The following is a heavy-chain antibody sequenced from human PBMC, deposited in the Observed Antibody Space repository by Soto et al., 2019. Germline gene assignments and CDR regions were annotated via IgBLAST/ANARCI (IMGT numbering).Heavy chain of an antibody. Sequence: SVRHAQGKGLEWMGGIIPIFGTANYAQKFQGRVTITADESTSTAYMELSSLRSEDTAVYFCAKEVEPSIAAAGISAYWGQGTLVTGSP. CDR3: AKEVEPSIAAAGISAY. CDR2: IIPIFGTA. D-gene: IGHD6-13*01. V-gene: IGHV1-69*01. J-gene: IGHJ4*02.